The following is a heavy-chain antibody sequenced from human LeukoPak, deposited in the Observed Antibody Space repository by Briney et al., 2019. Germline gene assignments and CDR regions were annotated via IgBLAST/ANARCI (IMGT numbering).Heavy chain of an antibody. CDR3: ARDPFYGSAPGALDI. CDR1: GFTFISYG. Sequence: GGSLRLSCAASGFTFISYGFHWVRQPPGKGLEWVAVIWYDGSNKYYEDSVKGRFTISRDNSKNTVYLQMNSLRADDTAVYYCARDPFYGSAPGALDIWGQGTMVTVSS. CDR2: IWYDGSNK. J-gene: IGHJ3*02. V-gene: IGHV3-33*01. D-gene: IGHD3-10*01.